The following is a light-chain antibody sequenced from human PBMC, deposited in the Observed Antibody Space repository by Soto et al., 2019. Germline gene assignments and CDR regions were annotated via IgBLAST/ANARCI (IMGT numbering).Light chain of an antibody. CDR3: QHYNSYSEA. Sequence: IQRTQAPSARSGSVGQRVTITYQASQTISSWLAWYQQKPGKAPKLLIYKASTLKSGVPSRFSGSGSGTEITLTISSLQPDDFATYYCQHYNSYSEAFGQGTKVDIK. CDR1: QTISSW. CDR2: KAS. V-gene: IGKV1-5*03. J-gene: IGKJ1*01.